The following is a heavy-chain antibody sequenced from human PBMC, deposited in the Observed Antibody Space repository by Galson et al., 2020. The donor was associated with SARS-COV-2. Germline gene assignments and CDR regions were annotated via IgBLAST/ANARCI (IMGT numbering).Heavy chain of an antibody. Sequence: SQTLSLTCSVSGDSITTNYWSWIRQPPGEGLEWVGYISYSGSTNWSTNYNPSLKSRLTISADTSKNQFSLKLSSVTAADTAVYYCARGFASDVWGQGTTVTVSS. V-gene: IGHV4-59*12. CDR1: GDSITTNY. CDR3: ARGFASDV. D-gene: IGHD3-3*01. CDR2: ISYSGSTNWST. J-gene: IGHJ6*02.